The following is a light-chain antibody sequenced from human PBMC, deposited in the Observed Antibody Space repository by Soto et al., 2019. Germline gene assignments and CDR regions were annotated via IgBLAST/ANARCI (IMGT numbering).Light chain of an antibody. V-gene: IGKV3-15*01. Sequence: EIVMTQSPATLSVSPGERATLSCRASQSVSSNLAWYQQKPGQAPRLLIYGASTMATGIPARFSGSGSGTNFTLPLSSLQSEDFAVYYCQQYNNWPRTFGQGTKVEIK. CDR1: QSVSSN. J-gene: IGKJ1*01. CDR2: GAS. CDR3: QQYNNWPRT.